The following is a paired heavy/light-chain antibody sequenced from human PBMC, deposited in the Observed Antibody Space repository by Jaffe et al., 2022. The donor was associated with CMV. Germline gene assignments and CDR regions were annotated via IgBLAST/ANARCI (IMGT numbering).Heavy chain of an antibody. CDR2: ISTSSSYT. D-gene: IGHD6-13*01. CDR1: GFTFSDYY. V-gene: IGHV3-11*06. J-gene: IGHJ3*01. CDR3: AREVGPGIAAAGIVEAFDL. Sequence: QVQLVESGGGLVKPGGSLRLSCAASGFTFSDYYMSWIRQAPGKGLEWVAYISTSSSYTNYVDSVKGRFTISRDNAKNSLDLQMNSLRAEDTAVYYCAREVGPGIAAAGIVEAFDLWGQGTMVTVSS.
Light chain of an antibody. Sequence: DIQMTQSPSSLSASVGDRVTITCRASQDISNYLAWYQQKPGEVPKFLIYAASTLQSGVPSRFNGSGSGTDFTLTISSLQPEDVATYYCQRYNSAPYTFGQGTNLEIK. CDR2: AAS. J-gene: IGKJ2*01. CDR3: QRYNSAPYT. V-gene: IGKV1-27*01. CDR1: QDISNY.